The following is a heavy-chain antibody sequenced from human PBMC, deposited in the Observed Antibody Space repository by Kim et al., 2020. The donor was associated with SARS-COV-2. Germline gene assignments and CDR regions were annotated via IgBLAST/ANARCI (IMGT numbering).Heavy chain of an antibody. V-gene: IGHV4-34*01. CDR2: INHSGST. CDR1: GGSFTGYY. J-gene: IGHJ6*01. D-gene: IGHD6-13*01. Sequence: SETLSLTCAVYGGSFTGYYWSRIRQPPAKRLEWLGEINHSGSTNYNPSLTSRVTISVDTSKNQLSLKLRSVTAADTPVSYCARGVAAAGYYYSGMDV. CDR3: ARGVAAAGYYYSGMDV.